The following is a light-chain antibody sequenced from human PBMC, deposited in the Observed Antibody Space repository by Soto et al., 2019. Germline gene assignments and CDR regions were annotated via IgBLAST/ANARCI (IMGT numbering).Light chain of an antibody. CDR2: GAS. CDR1: QSVSSN. V-gene: IGKV3-15*01. Sequence: EIVMTQSPATLSVSPGDGVALSCRASQSVSSNLAWYQQKPGQAPRLLIFGASTRATGIPARFSGSGSGTEFTLTISSLQSEDFAVYYCQQYNKWPPITFGQGTRLEI. CDR3: QQYNKWPPIT. J-gene: IGKJ5*01.